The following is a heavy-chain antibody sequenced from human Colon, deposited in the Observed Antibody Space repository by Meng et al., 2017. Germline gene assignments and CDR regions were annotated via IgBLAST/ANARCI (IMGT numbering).Heavy chain of an antibody. CDR3: ARDNWGSLDY. J-gene: IGHJ4*02. D-gene: IGHD7-27*01. CDR2: GST. V-gene: IGHV4-61*01. CDR1: GASVSDTNYA. Sequence: QVAPQDPGPGLVRPSETLSLTCTVSGASVSDTNYAWSWIRQPPGKGLEWIGYGSTNHNPSLKSRVTISVDTSKNQFSLTLNSVTAADTAVYYCARDNWGSLDYWGQGTLVTVSS.